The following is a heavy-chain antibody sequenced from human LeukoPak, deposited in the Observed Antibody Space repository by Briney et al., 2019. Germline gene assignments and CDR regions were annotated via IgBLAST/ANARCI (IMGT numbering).Heavy chain of an antibody. D-gene: IGHD5-12*01. Sequence: PGGSLRLSCAASGFTVSSYGMHWVRQAPGKGLEWVALIRDDGSNKYYADSAKGRFTISRDNSKNTLYLQMNSLRAEDTAVYYCAKDQAGYGRGYFDSWGQGTLVTVSS. CDR3: AKDQAGYGRGYFDS. J-gene: IGHJ4*02. CDR1: GFTVSSYG. V-gene: IGHV3-30*02. CDR2: IRDDGSNK.